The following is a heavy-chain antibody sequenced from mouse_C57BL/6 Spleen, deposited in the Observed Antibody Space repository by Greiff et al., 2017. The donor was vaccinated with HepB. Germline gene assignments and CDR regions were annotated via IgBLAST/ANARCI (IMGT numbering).Heavy chain of an antibody. CDR2: IYPGDGDT. Sequence: VQLQQSGAELVKPGASVKISCKASGYAFSSYWMNWVKQRPGKGLEWIGQIYPGDGDTNYNGKFKGKATLTADKSSSTAYMQLSSLTSEDSAVYFCARSEYDYDCDDWGQGTTLTVSS. J-gene: IGHJ2*01. CDR1: GYAFSSYW. CDR3: ARSEYDYDCDD. D-gene: IGHD2-4*01. V-gene: IGHV1-80*01.